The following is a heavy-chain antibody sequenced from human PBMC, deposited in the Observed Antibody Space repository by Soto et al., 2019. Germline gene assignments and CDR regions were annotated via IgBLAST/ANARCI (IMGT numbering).Heavy chain of an antibody. Sequence: PSETLSLTCTVSGGSISSYYWSWIRQPPGKGLEWIGYIYYSGSTNYNPSLKSRVTISVDTSKNTLYLQMSSLRAEDTAVYYCARDENLVRGVPFDSWGPGTLVTV. CDR2: IYYSGST. J-gene: IGHJ4*02. V-gene: IGHV4-59*12. D-gene: IGHD3-10*01. CDR3: ARDENLVRGVPFDS. CDR1: GGSISSYY.